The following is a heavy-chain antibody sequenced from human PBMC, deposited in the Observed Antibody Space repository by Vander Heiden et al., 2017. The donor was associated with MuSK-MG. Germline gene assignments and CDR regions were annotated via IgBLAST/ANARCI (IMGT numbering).Heavy chain of an antibody. CDR3: ARATRYYDYVLGSYRLNWFDP. J-gene: IGHJ5*02. CDR2: IYYSGST. V-gene: IGHV4-59*01. D-gene: IGHD3-16*02. CDR1: GGSISSYY. Sequence: QVQLQESGPGLVKPSETLSLTCTVSGGSISSYYWSWIRQPPGKGLEWIGYIYYSGSTNYNPSLKSRVTISVDTSKNQFSLKLSSVTAADTAVYYCARATRYYDYVLGSYRLNWFDPWVQGTLVTVSS.